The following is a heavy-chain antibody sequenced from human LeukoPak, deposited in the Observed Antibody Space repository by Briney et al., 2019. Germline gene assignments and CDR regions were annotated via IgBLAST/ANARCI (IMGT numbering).Heavy chain of an antibody. Sequence: GGSLRLSCAASGFTFSSYAMHWVRQAPGKGLEWVAVISYDGSNKYYADSVKGRFTISRDNSKNTLYLQMNSLRAEDTAVYYCARVGSHSGSLSLIKRNYYYYYHMDVWGKGTTVTISS. CDR2: ISYDGSNK. CDR3: ARVGSHSGSLSLIKRNYYYYYHMDV. V-gene: IGHV3-30*04. D-gene: IGHD3-10*01. CDR1: GFTFSSYA. J-gene: IGHJ6*03.